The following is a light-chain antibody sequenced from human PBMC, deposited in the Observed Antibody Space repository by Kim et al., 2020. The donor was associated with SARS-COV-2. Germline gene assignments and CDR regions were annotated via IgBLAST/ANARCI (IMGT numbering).Light chain of an antibody. CDR3: QQTYSFPQIT. Sequence: SVGDRVTISCRASQSISSYVNWYQHKAGKAPKLLIYAASSLQSGVPSRFSGSGSGTEFTLTISSLQPEDFATYSCQQTYSFPQITFGQGTRLEIK. CDR2: AAS. CDR1: QSISSY. V-gene: IGKV1-39*01. J-gene: IGKJ5*01.